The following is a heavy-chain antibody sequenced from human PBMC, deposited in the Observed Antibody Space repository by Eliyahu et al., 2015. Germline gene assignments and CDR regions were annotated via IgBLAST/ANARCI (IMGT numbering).Heavy chain of an antibody. CDR2: IYPGDSDT. CDR3: ARTTYYYGSGSSPILYWFDP. Sequence: EVQLVQSGAEXXKPGESLKISXKGSGYXFTSYWIXWVRQXPGKGLEWMGIIYPGDSDTXYSPSFQGQVTISADKSISTAYLQWSSLKASDTAMYYCARTTYYYGSGSSPILYWFDPWGQGTLVTVSS. V-gene: IGHV5-51*03. D-gene: IGHD3-10*01. CDR1: GYXFTSYW. J-gene: IGHJ5*02.